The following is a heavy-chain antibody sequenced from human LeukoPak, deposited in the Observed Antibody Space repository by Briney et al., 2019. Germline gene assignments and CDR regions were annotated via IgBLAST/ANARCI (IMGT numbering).Heavy chain of an antibody. Sequence: ASVKVSRKASGYSFSVYYIEWLRQVPGEGLEWVGWILPHSGDTFYAQKFRGRVTMTADTSISTAYMELSRLQSDDTGIYFCARPPRDLVSAAPFDYWGQGTLVAVSS. J-gene: IGHJ4*02. D-gene: IGHD5/OR15-5a*01. V-gene: IGHV1-2*02. CDR2: ILPHSGDT. CDR3: ARPPRDLVSAAPFDY. CDR1: GYSFSVYY.